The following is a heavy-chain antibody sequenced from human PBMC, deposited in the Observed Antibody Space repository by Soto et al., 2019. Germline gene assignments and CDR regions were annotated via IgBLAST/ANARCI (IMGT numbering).Heavy chain of an antibody. V-gene: IGHV3-23*01. CDR2: ISGSGGST. Sequence: PGGSLRLSCAASGFTFSSYAMSWFRQAPGKGLEWVSAISGSGGSTYYADSVKGRFTISRDNSKNTLYLQMNSLRAEDTAVYYCATYQLSYPPGYYWGQGTLVTVSS. CDR3: ATYQLSYPPGYY. J-gene: IGHJ4*02. D-gene: IGHD3-10*01. CDR1: GFTFSSYA.